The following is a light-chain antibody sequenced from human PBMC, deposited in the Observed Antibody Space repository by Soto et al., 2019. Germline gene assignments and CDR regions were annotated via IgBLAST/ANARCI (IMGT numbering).Light chain of an antibody. CDR3: AAWDDSLSGFYV. V-gene: IGLV1-44*01. J-gene: IGLJ1*01. CDR2: SDD. Sequence: QSVLTQPPSASGTPGQTVTVSCSGGSSNIGSNTLNWYQQVPGTAPKLLIYSDDQRPSGVPDRFSGSKSGTSASLAISGLRSEDEADFYCAAWDDSLSGFYVFGTGTKLTVL. CDR1: SSNIGSNT.